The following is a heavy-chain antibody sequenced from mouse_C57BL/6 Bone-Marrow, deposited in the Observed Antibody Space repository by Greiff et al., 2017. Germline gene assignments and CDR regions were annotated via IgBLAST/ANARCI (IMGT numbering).Heavy chain of an antibody. CDR2: IDPSDSYT. D-gene: IGHD5-1*01. V-gene: IGHV1-50*01. Sequence: QVQLQQSGAELVKPGASVKLSCKASGYTFTSYWMQWVKQRPGQGLEWIGDIDPSDSYTNYNQKLKGKATLAVDTAASTAYMQLSSLTSEDSAVYYCVRGGTSWFAYWGQGTLVTVSA. J-gene: IGHJ3*01. CDR3: VRGGTSWFAY. CDR1: GYTFTSYW.